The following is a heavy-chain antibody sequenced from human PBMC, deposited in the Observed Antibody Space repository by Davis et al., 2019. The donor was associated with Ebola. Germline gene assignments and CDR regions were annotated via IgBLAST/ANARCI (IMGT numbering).Heavy chain of an antibody. Sequence: MPSETLSLTCAVYGGSFSGYYWSWIRQPPGKGLEWIGEINHSGSTNYNPSLKRRVTISVDTSKNQFSLKLSSVTAADTAVYYCARERGSDCTGGVCYFDYYYGMDVWGQGTTVTVSS. D-gene: IGHD2-8*02. CDR3: ARERGSDCTGGVCYFDYYYGMDV. V-gene: IGHV4-34*01. CDR2: INHSGST. CDR1: GGSFSGYY. J-gene: IGHJ6*02.